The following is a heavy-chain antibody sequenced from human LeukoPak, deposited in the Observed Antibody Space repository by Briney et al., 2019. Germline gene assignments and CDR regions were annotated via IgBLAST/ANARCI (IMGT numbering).Heavy chain of an antibody. Sequence: GGSLRLSCAASGFTFSNYAMHWVRQAPGKGLEYVSAISGNGGSTYYAKSVKGRFTISRDNSRNTLYLQMNSLRAEDTAVYYCARDPYSSSWYIDYWGQGTLVTVSS. D-gene: IGHD6-13*01. V-gene: IGHV3-64*01. CDR2: ISGNGGST. CDR3: ARDPYSSSWYIDY. CDR1: GFTFSNYA. J-gene: IGHJ4*02.